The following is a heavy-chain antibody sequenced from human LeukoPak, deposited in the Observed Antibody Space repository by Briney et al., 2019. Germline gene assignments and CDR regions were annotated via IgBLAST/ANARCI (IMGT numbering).Heavy chain of an antibody. Sequence: SETLSLTCTVSVGSISSHYWSWIRQPPGKGLEWIGYIYYSGSTNYNPSLKSRVNISVDTSKNQFSLNLSSVTAADTAVYYCAGSTYDNWFDPWGQGTLVTVSS. J-gene: IGHJ5*02. CDR1: VGSISSHY. V-gene: IGHV4-59*11. D-gene: IGHD2-8*01. CDR2: IYYSGST. CDR3: AGSTYDNWFDP.